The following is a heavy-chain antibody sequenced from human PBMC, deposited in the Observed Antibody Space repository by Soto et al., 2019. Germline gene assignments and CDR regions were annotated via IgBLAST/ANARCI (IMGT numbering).Heavy chain of an antibody. CDR3: ARTVTIFVKVTRCDH. D-gene: IGHD3-3*01. V-gene: IGHV1-18*01. Sequence: QVQLMQSGGEVKSPGASVKLSCKASGYTFSSYGSTSVRQAPGQGLDWMGWISAYNGNTDYAQNLQDRVTMTTDTSTSTAYMEVRRLKSDETAVYYCARTVTIFVKVTRCDHWGQGTLVTVSS. CDR1: GYTFSSYG. J-gene: IGHJ4*02. CDR2: ISAYNGNT.